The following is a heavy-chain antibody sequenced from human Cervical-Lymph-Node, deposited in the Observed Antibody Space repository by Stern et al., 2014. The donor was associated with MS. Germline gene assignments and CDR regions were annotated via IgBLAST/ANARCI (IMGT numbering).Heavy chain of an antibody. CDR1: GHPLSELA. CDR3: ATDRGVK. CDR2: FDPEDGET. V-gene: IGHV1-24*01. J-gene: IGHJ4*02. Sequence: VQLEESGAEVKKPGASVTVSCNVAGHPLSELAMHWLRQLPTRGLEWMGQFDPEDGETVYAQQFQGRLSMTGDTSTGTAYMTLTALRSEDTAVYYYATDRGVKWGPGTLVTVSS. D-gene: IGHD3-10*01.